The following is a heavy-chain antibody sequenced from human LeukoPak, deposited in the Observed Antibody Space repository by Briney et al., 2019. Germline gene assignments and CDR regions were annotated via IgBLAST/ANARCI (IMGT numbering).Heavy chain of an antibody. J-gene: IGHJ5*02. CDR2: INTDGSTT. V-gene: IGHV3-74*01. CDR1: GFTFHSYW. CDR3: ARDLTSCSGGSCYPTWFDP. D-gene: IGHD2-15*01. Sequence: GGSLSLFCAASGFTFHSYWMHWVRQAPGKGLVWVSHINTDGSTTTYADSVKGRFTISRDNAKNTLYLHMNSLRAEDTAMYYCARDLTSCSGGSCYPTWFDPWGQGTLVTVSS.